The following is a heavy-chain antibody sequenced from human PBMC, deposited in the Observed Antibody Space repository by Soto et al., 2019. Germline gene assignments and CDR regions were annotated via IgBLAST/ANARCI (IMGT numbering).Heavy chain of an antibody. Sequence: QVQLVQSGPEVKKPGASAKVSCKASGYTFSNYGISWMRQVPGQGLEWMGWISAYNGETKYAQKLQGRVSMTTDTSTNTAYRELGSLRSDDTAVYYCAMASGTGVGTTSYWGQGTLVTVSS. CDR1: GYTFSNYG. CDR2: ISAYNGET. CDR3: AMASGTGVGTTSY. J-gene: IGHJ4*02. V-gene: IGHV1-18*01. D-gene: IGHD1-26*01.